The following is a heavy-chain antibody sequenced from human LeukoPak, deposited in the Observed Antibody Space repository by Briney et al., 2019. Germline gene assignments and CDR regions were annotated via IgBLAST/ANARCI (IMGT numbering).Heavy chain of an antibody. Sequence: SETLSLTCTVSGGSISSYYWSWIRQPAGKGLEWIGRIYARGSTNYNPSLKSRVTMSVDTSKNQFSLKLSSVTAADTAVYYCARGAYYYDSSGYFAFHIWGQGTMVTVSS. J-gene: IGHJ3*02. CDR2: IYARGST. CDR1: GGSISSYY. V-gene: IGHV4-4*07. CDR3: ARGAYYYDSSGYFAFHI. D-gene: IGHD3-22*01.